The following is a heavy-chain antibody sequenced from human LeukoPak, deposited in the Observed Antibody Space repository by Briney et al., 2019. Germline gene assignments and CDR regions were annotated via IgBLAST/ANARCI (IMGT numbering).Heavy chain of an antibody. CDR2: ISSSSSTI. V-gene: IGHV3-48*04. CDR3: ARYYGGDAFDI. J-gene: IGHJ3*02. D-gene: IGHD4-23*01. Sequence: GGSLRLSCAASGFTFSSYSMNWVRQAPGKGLEWVSYISSSSSTIYYADSVKGRFTISRDNAKNSLYLQMNSLRAEDTAVYYCARYYGGDAFDIWGQGTMVTVSS. CDR1: GFTFSSYS.